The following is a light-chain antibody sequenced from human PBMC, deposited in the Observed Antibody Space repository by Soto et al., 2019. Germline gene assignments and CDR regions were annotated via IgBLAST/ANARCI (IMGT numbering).Light chain of an antibody. J-gene: IGLJ3*02. V-gene: IGLV2-14*01. CDR3: SSYTTSNTLV. CDR1: NRDVGSYNL. CDR2: EVR. Sequence: QSALTQPASVSGSPGQSITIACTGPNRDVGSYNLVSWYQQRPGEAPKLIISEVRNRPSGISYRFTGSKSGNTASLTISGLQAEDEADYYCSSYTTSNTLVFGGGTKVTVL.